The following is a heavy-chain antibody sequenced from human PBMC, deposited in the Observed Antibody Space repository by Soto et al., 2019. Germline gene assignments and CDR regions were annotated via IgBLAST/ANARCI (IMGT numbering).Heavy chain of an antibody. D-gene: IGHD3-3*01. CDR3: ATLSNEFWSGPNNGFDP. CDR1: GYTLTELS. J-gene: IGHJ5*02. Sequence: ASVKVSCKVSGYTLTELSMHWVRQAPGKGLEWMGGVDPEDGETINAQKFQGRVTMTEDTSTDTAYMELSSLRSEDTAVYYCATLSNEFWSGPNNGFDPWGQGTLVTVSS. CDR2: VDPEDGET. V-gene: IGHV1-24*01.